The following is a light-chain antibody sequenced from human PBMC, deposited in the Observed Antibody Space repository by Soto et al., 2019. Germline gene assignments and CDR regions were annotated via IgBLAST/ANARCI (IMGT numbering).Light chain of an antibody. V-gene: IGKV3-15*01. CDR3: QQYNNWPGT. J-gene: IGKJ2*01. CDR2: GAS. CDR1: QSVSSN. Sequence: EIVMTQSPATLSVSPGERATLSCRANQSVSSNLAWYQQKPGQAPRLLIYGASTRATGIPARFSGSGSGTEFTLTISSLQSEDFAVYYCQQYNNWPGTFGQGTKLEIK.